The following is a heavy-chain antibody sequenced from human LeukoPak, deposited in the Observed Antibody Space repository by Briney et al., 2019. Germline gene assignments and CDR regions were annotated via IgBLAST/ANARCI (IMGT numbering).Heavy chain of an antibody. J-gene: IGHJ4*02. Sequence: SETLSLXCTVSSDSISSYYWSWIRQPPGKGLESIGHIYNSGSTSYNPSLKSRVTISVDTSKNQFSLKVSSVTAADTAAYYCARGSTVTPYYFDYWGLGTLVTVSS. CDR1: SDSISSYY. CDR2: IYNSGST. D-gene: IGHD4-17*01. V-gene: IGHV4-59*01. CDR3: ARGSTVTPYYFDY.